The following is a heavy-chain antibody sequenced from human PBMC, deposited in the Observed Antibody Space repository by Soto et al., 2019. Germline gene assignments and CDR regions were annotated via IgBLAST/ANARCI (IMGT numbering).Heavy chain of an antibody. CDR2: IYYSGST. CDR1: GGSISSGGYY. D-gene: IGHD3-22*01. J-gene: IGHJ6*02. CDR3: ARGTYYYDSSGYYYAHGGMDV. V-gene: IGHV4-31*03. Sequence: LSLTCTVSGGSISSGGYYWSWIRQHPGKGLEWIGYIYYSGSTYYNPSLKSRVTISVDTSKNQFSLKLSSVTAADTAVYYCARGTYYYDSSGYYYAHGGMDVWGQGTTVTVSS.